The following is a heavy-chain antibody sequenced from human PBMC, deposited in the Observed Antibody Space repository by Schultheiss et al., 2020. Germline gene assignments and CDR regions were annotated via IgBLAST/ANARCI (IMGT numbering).Heavy chain of an antibody. V-gene: IGHV1-69*02. CDR3: ARALVVDYDSSGYLFDY. CDR2: IIPILGIA. Sequence: SVKVSCKASGGTFSSYTISWVRQAPGQGLEWMGRIIPILGIANYAQKFQGRVTITADKSTSTAYMELSSLRSEDTAVYYCARALVVDYDSSGYLFDYWGQGTLVTVSS. J-gene: IGHJ4*02. CDR1: GGTFSSYT. D-gene: IGHD3-22*01.